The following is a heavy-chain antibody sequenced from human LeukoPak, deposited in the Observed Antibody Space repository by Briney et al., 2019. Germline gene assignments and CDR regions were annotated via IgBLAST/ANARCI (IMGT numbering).Heavy chain of an antibody. D-gene: IGHD5-18*01. Sequence: SVKVSCKASGGTCSSYAISWVRQAPGQGLEWMGGIIPIFGTANYAQKFQGRVTITADESTSTAYMELSSLRSEGTAVYYCARGVQLHAFDIWGQGTMVTVSS. J-gene: IGHJ3*02. CDR2: IIPIFGTA. CDR3: ARGVQLHAFDI. CDR1: GGTCSSYA. V-gene: IGHV1-69*01.